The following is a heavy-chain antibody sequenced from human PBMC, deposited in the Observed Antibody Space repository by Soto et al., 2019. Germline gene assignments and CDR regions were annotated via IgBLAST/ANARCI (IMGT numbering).Heavy chain of an antibody. V-gene: IGHV3-73*02. CDR2: IRSKVNTYAT. CDR3: TRRRDWTAMDPLDY. D-gene: IGHD5-18*01. CDR1: GFTFSDSA. Sequence: EVQLVESGGGLVQPGGSLKLSCAASGFTFSDSAMHWVRQASGKGQEWVGRIRSKVNTYATAYAASVKGRFTISRDDSMNTAYLQMNSLKTEDTAVYYCTRRRDWTAMDPLDYWGQGTLVTVSS. J-gene: IGHJ4*02.